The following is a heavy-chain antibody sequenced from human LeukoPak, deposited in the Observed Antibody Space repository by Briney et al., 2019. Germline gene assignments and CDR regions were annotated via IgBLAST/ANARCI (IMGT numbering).Heavy chain of an antibody. CDR1: GGSISGYY. Sequence: AETLSLTCTVSGGSISGYYWSWIRQPPGKGLEWIGYIYYSGSTNYNPSLKSRVTISVDTSKNQFSLKLSSVTAADTAVYYCARRDDSGSYYSWFDPWGQGTLVTVSS. CDR2: IYYSGST. D-gene: IGHD1-26*01. V-gene: IGHV4-59*08. J-gene: IGHJ5*02. CDR3: ARRDDSGSYYSWFDP.